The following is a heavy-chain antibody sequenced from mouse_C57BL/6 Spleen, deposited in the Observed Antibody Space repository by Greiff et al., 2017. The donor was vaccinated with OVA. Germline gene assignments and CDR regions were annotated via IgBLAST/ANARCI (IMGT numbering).Heavy chain of an antibody. J-gene: IGHJ4*01. Sequence: VQLQQSGPELVKPGASVTISCKASGYTFTDYYMNWVKQSHGKSLEWIGDINPNNGGTSYNQKFKGKATLTVDKSSSTAYMELRSLTSEDSAVYYCARRRITTVVMDYWGQGTSGTVSS. CDR3: ARRRITTVVMDY. D-gene: IGHD1-1*01. CDR2: INPNNGGT. CDR1: GYTFTDYY. V-gene: IGHV1-26*01.